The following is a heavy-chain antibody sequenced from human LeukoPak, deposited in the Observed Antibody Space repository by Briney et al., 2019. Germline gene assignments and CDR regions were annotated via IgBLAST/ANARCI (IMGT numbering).Heavy chain of an antibody. CDR3: ARAPSDFYSGSFDY. D-gene: IGHD1-26*01. CDR1: GYTFTGYY. Sequence: SVKVSCKASGYTFTGYYMHWVRQAPGQGLEWMGWINPNSGGTNYAQKFQGRVTMTRDTSISTAYMELSRLRSDDTAVYYCARAPSDFYSGSFDYWGQGTLVTVSS. CDR2: INPNSGGT. V-gene: IGHV1-2*02. J-gene: IGHJ4*02.